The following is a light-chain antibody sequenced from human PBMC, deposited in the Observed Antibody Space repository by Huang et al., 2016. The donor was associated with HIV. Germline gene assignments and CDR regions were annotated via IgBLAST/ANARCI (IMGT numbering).Light chain of an antibody. CDR3: QQYNNWPPLT. CDR1: QSVGTK. CDR2: DAS. V-gene: IGKV3-15*01. Sequence: EIVMTQAPATLSVSPGESATLSCRASQSVGTKLAWYQHTPGQAPRLLIYDASTRATGTPARFTGSGSGTEFTLTISSLQSEDFVVYFCQQYNNWPPLTFGGGTKVEIK. J-gene: IGKJ4*01.